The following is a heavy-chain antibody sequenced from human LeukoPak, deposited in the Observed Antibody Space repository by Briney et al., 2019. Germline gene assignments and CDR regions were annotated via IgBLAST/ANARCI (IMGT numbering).Heavy chain of an antibody. CDR2: ISGSGGST. D-gene: IGHD3-3*01. V-gene: IGHV3-23*01. CDR3: GKITSITIFGVVPYYFDY. Sequence: GGSLRLSCAASGFTFSSYAMSWVRQAPGKGLEWVSAISGSGGSTYYADSVKGRFTISRDNSKNTLYLQMNSLRAEDTAVYYCGKITSITIFGVVPYYFDYWGQGTLVTVSS. CDR1: GFTFSSYA. J-gene: IGHJ4*02.